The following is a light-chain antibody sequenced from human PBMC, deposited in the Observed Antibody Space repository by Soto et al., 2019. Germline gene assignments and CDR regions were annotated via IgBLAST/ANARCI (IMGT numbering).Light chain of an antibody. CDR2: GAS. CDR1: QSISTS. V-gene: IGKV1-39*01. Sequence: DIQMTQSPSSLSASVGDRVTITCRTSQSISTSLHWYQQKAGKAPKLLIYGASTLQSGVPLRFSGSGSGTAFTLTISSLQREDFATYYCQESYSFLWGTCGQGTKVEIK. CDR3: QESYSFLWGT. J-gene: IGKJ1*01.